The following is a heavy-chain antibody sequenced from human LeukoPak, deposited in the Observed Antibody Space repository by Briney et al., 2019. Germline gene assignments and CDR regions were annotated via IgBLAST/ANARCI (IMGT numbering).Heavy chain of an antibody. CDR1: GFTFSSYS. D-gene: IGHD2-15*01. Sequence: GESLRLSCAASGFTFSSYSMNWVRQAPGKGLEWVSSISSSSYIYYADSVKGRFTISRDNAKNSLYLQMNSLRAEDTAVYYCARDKCSGGSCYDYWGQGTLVTVSS. J-gene: IGHJ4*02. V-gene: IGHV3-21*01. CDR2: ISSSSYI. CDR3: ARDKCSGGSCYDY.